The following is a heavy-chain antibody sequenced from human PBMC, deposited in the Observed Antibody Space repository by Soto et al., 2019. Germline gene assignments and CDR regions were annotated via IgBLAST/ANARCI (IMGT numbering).Heavy chain of an antibody. D-gene: IGHD3-22*01. CDR2: IWYDGSKE. V-gene: IGHV3-33*01. CDR1: GFTFSNYG. J-gene: IGHJ4*02. Sequence: QVQLVESGGGVVLPGRSLSLSCAASGFTFSNYGMHWVRQAPGKGLEWVAVIWYDGSKEYYADSVKGRFTISRDKSKNMVYLQMNSLRAEYTAVYYCARDADTTSHYSNFDYWGQGTLVTVSS. CDR3: ARDADTTSHYSNFDY.